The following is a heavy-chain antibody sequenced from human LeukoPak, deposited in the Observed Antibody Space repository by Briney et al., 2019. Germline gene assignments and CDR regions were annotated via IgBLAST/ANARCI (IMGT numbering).Heavy chain of an antibody. D-gene: IGHD2-21*01. CDR3: AKDHGAAVVPRRFDY. CDR2: ISGSGGST. CDR1: GFTFSNYA. Sequence: PGGSLRLSCGVSGFTFSNYAMSWVRQAPGKGLEWVSGISGSGGSTYYTDSMKGRFTISRDNSRNMVYLQMNSLRAEDTAVYYCAKDHGAAVVPRRFDYWGRGTMVIVSS. V-gene: IGHV3-23*01. J-gene: IGHJ4*02.